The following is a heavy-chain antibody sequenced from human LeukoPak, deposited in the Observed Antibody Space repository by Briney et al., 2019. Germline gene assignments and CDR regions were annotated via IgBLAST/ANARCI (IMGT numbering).Heavy chain of an antibody. CDR1: GFTVSSSC. Sequence: GGSLRLSCAASGFTVSSSCMGWVRQAPGKGLEWVSVIYSGGSTYYADSVKGRFTISRGNSKNTLYLQMNGLRAEDTAVYYCARATRYDSSVYYFDYWGQGTLVTVSS. CDR2: IYSGGST. J-gene: IGHJ4*02. D-gene: IGHD3-22*01. V-gene: IGHV3-53*01. CDR3: ARATRYDSSVYYFDY.